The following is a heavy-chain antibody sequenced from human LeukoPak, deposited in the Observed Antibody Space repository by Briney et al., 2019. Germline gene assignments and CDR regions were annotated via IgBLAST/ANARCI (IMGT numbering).Heavy chain of an antibody. Sequence: GGSVRLSCAASGFTFSSCGMHWVRQAPGKGLEWVAVIWYDGSNKYYADSVKGRFTISRDNSKNTLYLRMNSLRAEDTAVYYCARGLRGGYFDWSDAHDAFDIWGQGTMVTVSS. V-gene: IGHV3-33*01. J-gene: IGHJ3*02. CDR1: GFTFSSCG. CDR3: ARGLRGGYFDWSDAHDAFDI. CDR2: IWYDGSNK. D-gene: IGHD3-9*01.